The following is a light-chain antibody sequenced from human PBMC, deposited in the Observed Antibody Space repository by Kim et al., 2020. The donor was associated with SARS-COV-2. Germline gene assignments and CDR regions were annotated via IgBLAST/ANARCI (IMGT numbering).Light chain of an antibody. V-gene: IGLV3-19*01. CDR3: SSRDSSGRHLV. J-gene: IGLJ3*02. Sequence: SSELTQDPAVSVALGQTVRITCQGDSLRSYFATWYQQKPGQAPLLVAFGYNNRPSGIPDRFSGSTSGGTASLSITGARAEDEAVYYCSSRDSSGRHLVFGGGTQLTVL. CDR1: SLRSYF. CDR2: GYN.